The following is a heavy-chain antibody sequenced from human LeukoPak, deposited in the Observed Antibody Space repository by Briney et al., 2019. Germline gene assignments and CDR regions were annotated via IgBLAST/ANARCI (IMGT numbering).Heavy chain of an antibody. Sequence: GGSLRLSCVASGFTFSDYYMTWIRQTPGKGLEWLSYISGRSYSMYYAESVKGRFTISRDNSNSSLYLQLNFLRVEDTAIYYCARGKRSYDSWGQGTLVTVSS. V-gene: IGHV3-11*01. J-gene: IGHJ4*02. CDR2: ISGRSYSM. CDR3: ARGKRSYDS. CDR1: GFTFSDYY.